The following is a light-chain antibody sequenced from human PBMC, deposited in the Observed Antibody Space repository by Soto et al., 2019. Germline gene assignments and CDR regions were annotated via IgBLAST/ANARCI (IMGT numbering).Light chain of an antibody. V-gene: IGKV3-15*01. CDR2: GAS. CDR1: QSVSSN. CDR3: QQYNNWPPWT. Sequence: EIVMTQSPATLSISPGERATLSCRASQSVSSNLVWYQQKPGQAPRLLIYGASTRATGIPARFSGSGSGTEFILTISSLQSEDFAVYYCQQYNNWPPWTFGQGTKVEIK. J-gene: IGKJ1*01.